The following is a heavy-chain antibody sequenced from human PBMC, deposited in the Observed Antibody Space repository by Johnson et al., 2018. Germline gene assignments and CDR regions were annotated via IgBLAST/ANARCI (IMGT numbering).Heavy chain of an antibody. Sequence: VPLVETGGGLVQPGKYLQISCAASGFMFSSFSVNWVRQAPGKGLEWVSRIGDTGTSTYYADSVKGRFTISRDNSENSLFLQMNSLSAEDTARYYCARGGRGGWEYFQEWGQGTLVTVSA. V-gene: IGHV3-23*04. CDR1: GFMFSSFS. CDR3: ARGGRGGWEYFQE. D-gene: IGHD6-19*01. CDR2: IGDTGTST. J-gene: IGHJ1*01.